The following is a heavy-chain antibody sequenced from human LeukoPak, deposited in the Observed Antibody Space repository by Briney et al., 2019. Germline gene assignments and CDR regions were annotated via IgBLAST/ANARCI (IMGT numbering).Heavy chain of an antibody. D-gene: IGHD6-19*01. CDR2: ITSSGYDT. V-gene: IGHV3-23*01. J-gene: IGHJ4*02. Sequence: TGGSLRLSCAASGFTFSTYAMSWVRQAPGKGLELVSSITSSGYDTYYRDSVKGRFTISRDNSENTLYLQMNSLGPEDTAMYYCAKDSRETLAGTEDYWGRGTLVTVSS. CDR1: GFTFSTYA. CDR3: AKDSRETLAGTEDY.